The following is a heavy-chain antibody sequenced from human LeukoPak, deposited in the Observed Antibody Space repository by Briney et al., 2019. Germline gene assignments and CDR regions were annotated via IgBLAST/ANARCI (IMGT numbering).Heavy chain of an antibody. CDR3: ARGFSLDP. V-gene: IGHV4-4*02. CDR1: GGSISSSNW. CDR2: IYHSGST. J-gene: IGHJ5*02. Sequence: SETLSLTCAVSGGSISSSNWWSWVRQPPGKGLEWIGEIYHSGSTYYNSSLKSRVTISVDTSKNQFSLKLSSVTAADTAVYYCARGFSLDPWGQGTLVTVSS.